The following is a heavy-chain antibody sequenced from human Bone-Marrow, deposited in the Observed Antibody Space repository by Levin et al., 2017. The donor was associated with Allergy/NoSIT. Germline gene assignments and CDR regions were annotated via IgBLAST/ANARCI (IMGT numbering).Heavy chain of an antibody. V-gene: IGHV1-2*02. CDR3: ARLRVATIAENWYFDL. CDR1: GYTFTGYY. J-gene: IGHJ2*01. CDR2: INPNSGGT. D-gene: IGHD5-12*01. Sequence: ASVKVSCKASGYTFTGYYMHWVRQAPGQGLEWMGWINPNSGGTNYAQKFQGRVTMTRDTSISTAYMELSRLRSDDTAVYYCARLRVATIAENWYFDLWGRGTLVTVSS.